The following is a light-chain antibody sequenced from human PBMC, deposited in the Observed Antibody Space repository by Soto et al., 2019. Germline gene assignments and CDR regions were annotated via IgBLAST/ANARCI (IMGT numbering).Light chain of an antibody. CDR2: DVS. CDR3: SSYTSSSTVYV. CDR1: SSDVGGYNY. V-gene: IGLV2-14*01. J-gene: IGLJ1*01. Sequence: QSALTQPASVSGSPGQSITISCTGTSSDVGGYNYVSWYQQHPGKAPKLMIYDVSNRPSGVSNHFSGSKSGNTASLTISGLRAEDEAAYYCSSYTSSSTVYVFGTGTKVTVL.